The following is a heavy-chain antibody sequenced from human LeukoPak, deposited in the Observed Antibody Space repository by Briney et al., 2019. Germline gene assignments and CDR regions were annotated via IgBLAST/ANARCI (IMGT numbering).Heavy chain of an antibody. CDR1: GFTFSSYG. CDR3: ARDLPTYYDFWSGYFWNYMDV. J-gene: IGHJ6*03. CDR2: ISGSGGST. Sequence: PGGSLRLSCTASGFTFSSYGMSWVRQAPGKGLEWVSAISGSGGSTYYADSVKGRFTISRDNAKNSLYLQMNSLRAEDTAVYYCARDLPTYYDFWSGYFWNYMDVWGKGTTVTVSS. V-gene: IGHV3-23*01. D-gene: IGHD3-3*01.